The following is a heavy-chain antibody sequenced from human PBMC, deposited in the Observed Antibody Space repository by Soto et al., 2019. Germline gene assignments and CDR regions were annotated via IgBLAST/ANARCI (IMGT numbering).Heavy chain of an antibody. CDR2: TFVTGAT. Sequence: QVQLQESGPGLVKSSETLSLICCVSGEALGSGQSYRNWIRQAPGKGLEWIGHTFVTGATKYSASLKSRVTMSVDTSKSQISLTLTSVTAADSATYFCARGRSDSAGSSFGRRMDVWGQGTTVTVSS. V-gene: IGHV4-61*01. J-gene: IGHJ6*02. D-gene: IGHD3-10*01. CDR3: ARGRSDSAGSSFGRRMDV. CDR1: GEALGSGQSY.